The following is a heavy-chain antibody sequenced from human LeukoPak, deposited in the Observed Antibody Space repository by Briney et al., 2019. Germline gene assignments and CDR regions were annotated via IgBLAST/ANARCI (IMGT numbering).Heavy chain of an antibody. J-gene: IGHJ4*02. Sequence: SETLSLTCAVSGYSISSSNWWGWIRQPPGKGLEWIGYIYHSGSTYYNPSLKSRVTISVDRSKNQFSLKLSSVTAADTAVYYCARGSSSWYIDYWGQGTLVTVSS. D-gene: IGHD6-13*01. V-gene: IGHV4-28*03. CDR3: ARGSSSWYIDY. CDR1: GYSISSSNW. CDR2: IYHSGST.